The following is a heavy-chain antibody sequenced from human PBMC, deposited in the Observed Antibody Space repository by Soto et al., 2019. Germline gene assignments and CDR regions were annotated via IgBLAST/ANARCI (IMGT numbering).Heavy chain of an antibody. D-gene: IGHD1-26*01. V-gene: IGHV1-46*01. CDR2: INPSGGST. CDR3: ERGVVGAPGGLYFDY. CDR1: GYTFTSYY. Sequence: QVQLVQSGAEVKKPGASVKVSCKASGYTFTSYYMHWVRQAPGQGLEWMGIINPSGGSTSYAQKFQGRVTMTRDTSTSTVYMELSSLRSEDTAVYYCERGVVGAPGGLYFDYWGQGTLVTVSS. J-gene: IGHJ4*02.